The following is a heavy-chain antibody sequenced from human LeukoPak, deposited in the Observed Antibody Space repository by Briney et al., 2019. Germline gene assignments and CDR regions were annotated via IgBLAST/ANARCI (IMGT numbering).Heavy chain of an antibody. CDR2: IYSSGSI. V-gene: IGHV4-59*08. CDR3: ARHKGNYGLYYFDS. Sequence: PSETLSLTCTVFGGSFSSYYWIWIRQPPGKGLEWIGLIYSSGSIRYHPSLKSRLTISLDTSKNQFSLKLTSVTAADTAVYYCARHKGNYGLYYFDSWGQGTLVTVSS. J-gene: IGHJ4*02. CDR1: GGSFSSYY. D-gene: IGHD3-16*01.